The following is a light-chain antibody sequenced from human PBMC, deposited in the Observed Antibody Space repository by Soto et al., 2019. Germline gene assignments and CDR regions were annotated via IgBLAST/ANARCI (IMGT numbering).Light chain of an antibody. CDR2: EGS. J-gene: IGLJ2*01. CDR1: SSDVGSYNL. Sequence: QSALTQPASVSGAPGQSSTISCTGTSSDVGSYNLVSWYQQHPGKAPKLMIYEGSKRPSGVSNRFSGSKYGNTASLTISGLQAEDEADYYCCSYAGSSTFLVVFGGGTKLTVL. CDR3: CSYAGSSTFLVV. V-gene: IGLV2-23*03.